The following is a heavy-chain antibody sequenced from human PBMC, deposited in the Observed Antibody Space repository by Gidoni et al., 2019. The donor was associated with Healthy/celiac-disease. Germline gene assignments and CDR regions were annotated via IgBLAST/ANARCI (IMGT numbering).Heavy chain of an antibody. Sequence: TAAGVTCGDYARSWFRQAPGKGLEWVGFIRSKAYGGTTEYAASVKGRFTISRDDSKSIAYLQMNSLKNEDTAVYYCTRVSLKEGELGWPDYWGQGTLVTVSS. CDR3: TRVSLKEGELGWPDY. J-gene: IGHJ4*02. CDR2: IRSKAYGGTT. D-gene: IGHD3-16*01. CDR1: GVTCGDYA. V-gene: IGHV3-49*03.